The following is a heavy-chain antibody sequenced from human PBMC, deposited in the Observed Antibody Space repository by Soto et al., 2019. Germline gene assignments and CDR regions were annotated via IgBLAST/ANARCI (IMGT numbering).Heavy chain of an antibody. V-gene: IGHV5-51*01. CDR3: ARHAQLSGYYFDF. CDR2: LYPGDSDS. D-gene: IGHD3-9*01. CDR1: GYSFTHYW. J-gene: IGHJ4*02. Sequence: PGESLKISRKGSGYSFTHYWVGWVRQMPGKGLEWMGILYPGDSDSRYSPSFQGQVTISVDKSISTAYLQWSSLRASDTAMYYCARHAQLSGYYFDFWGQGTLVTVSS.